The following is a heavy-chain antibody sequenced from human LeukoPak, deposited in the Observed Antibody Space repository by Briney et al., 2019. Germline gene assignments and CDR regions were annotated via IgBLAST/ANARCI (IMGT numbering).Heavy chain of an antibody. D-gene: IGHD3-10*01. Sequence: SETLSLTCTVSGGSISNYYWSWIRQPPGEGLEWSCYIYDSGSTNYNPSLMSRVTISVDTSKNQLSLKLSSVTAADTAVYYCAAIKGGSGSYYXGVXXYYF. V-gene: IGHV4-59*08. J-gene: IGHJ4*01. CDR3: AAIKGGSGSYYXGVXXYYF. CDR2: IYDSGST. CDR1: GGSISNYY.